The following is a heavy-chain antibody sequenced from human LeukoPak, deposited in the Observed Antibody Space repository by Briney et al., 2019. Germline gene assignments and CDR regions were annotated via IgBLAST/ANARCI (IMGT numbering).Heavy chain of an antibody. Sequence: GGSLGLSCAACGFTFSSYDMHWVRQATGKGLEWVSAIGTAGDTYYPGSVKGQFTISRENAKNSLYLQMNSLRAGDTAVYYCARGVLRFLEWLSAYAFDIWGQGTMVTVSS. V-gene: IGHV3-13*03. CDR1: GFTFSSYD. D-gene: IGHD3-3*01. CDR2: IGTAGDT. CDR3: ARGVLRFLEWLSAYAFDI. J-gene: IGHJ3*02.